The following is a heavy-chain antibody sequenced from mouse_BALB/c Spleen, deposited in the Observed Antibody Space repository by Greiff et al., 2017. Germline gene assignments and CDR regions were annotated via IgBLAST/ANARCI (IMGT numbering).Heavy chain of an antibody. CDR1: GYTFTSYW. V-gene: IGHV1-69*02. J-gene: IGHJ2*01. CDR2: IYPSDSYT. D-gene: IGHD1-1*01. CDR3: TRDYGSSYDS. Sequence: QVQLQQPGAELVRPGASVKLSCKASGYTFTSYWINWVKQRPGQGLEWIGNIYPSDSYTNYNQKFKDKATLTVDKSSSTAYMQLSSTTSEDSAVYYCTRDYGSSYDSWGPGTTLTVSS.